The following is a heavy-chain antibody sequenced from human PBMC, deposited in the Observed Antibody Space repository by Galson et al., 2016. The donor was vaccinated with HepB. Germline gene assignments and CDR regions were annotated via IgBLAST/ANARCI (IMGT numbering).Heavy chain of an antibody. CDR1: GFTLSNYR. CDR3: ARADGFNPPFFDS. D-gene: IGHD5-24*01. J-gene: IGHJ4*02. V-gene: IGHV3-21*01. CDR2: ISSSSVYI. Sequence: SLRLSCAVSGFTLSNYRIDWVRQAPGKGLEWVSCISSSSVYIWYADSVRGRFTNSRDNAKNSLCLQMDSLTAEDTAVYYCARADGFNPPFFDSWGQGTLVTVSS.